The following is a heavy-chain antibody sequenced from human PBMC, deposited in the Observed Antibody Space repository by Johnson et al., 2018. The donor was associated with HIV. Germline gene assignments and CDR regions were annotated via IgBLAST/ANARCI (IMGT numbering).Heavy chain of an antibody. CDR2: ISYDGSNK. D-gene: IGHD2-21*02. CDR1: GFIFSSFT. J-gene: IGHJ3*02. CDR3: ARSPASRVGDSFAFDI. Sequence: QVQLLESGGGVVQPGRSLRLSCAASGFIFSSFTMHWVRQAPGKGLEWVAVISYDGSNKYYADSMKGRFTISRDNSKNTLYLQVNSLKTEDTAVYYCARSPASRVGDSFAFDIWGQGTMVTVSS. V-gene: IGHV3-30*04.